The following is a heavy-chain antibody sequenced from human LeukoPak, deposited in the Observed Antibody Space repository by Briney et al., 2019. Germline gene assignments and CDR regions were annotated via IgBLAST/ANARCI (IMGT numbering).Heavy chain of an antibody. CDR1: GFTFSAYY. V-gene: IGHV3-11*01. CDR2: ISSSGSTI. Sequence: GGSLRLSCAASGFTFSAYYMSWIRQAPGKGLEWVSYISSSGSTIYYADSVKGRFTISRDNAKNSLYLQMNSLRAEDTAVYYCARDDYEVPYGMDVWGQGTTVTVSS. J-gene: IGHJ6*02. D-gene: IGHD4-17*01. CDR3: ARDDYEVPYGMDV.